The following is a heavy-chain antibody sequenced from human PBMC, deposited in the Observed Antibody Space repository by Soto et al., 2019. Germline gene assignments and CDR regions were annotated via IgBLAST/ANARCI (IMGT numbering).Heavy chain of an antibody. Sequence: ASVKVSCKASGYTFTGYYMHWVRQAPGQGLEWMGWINPNSGGTNYAQKFQGWVTMTRDTSISTAYMELSRLRSDDTAVYYCARESDPPTIAAALNFQHWGQGTLVTVSS. CDR3: ARESDPPTIAAALNFQH. CDR2: INPNSGGT. V-gene: IGHV1-2*04. J-gene: IGHJ1*01. CDR1: GYTFTGYY. D-gene: IGHD6-13*01.